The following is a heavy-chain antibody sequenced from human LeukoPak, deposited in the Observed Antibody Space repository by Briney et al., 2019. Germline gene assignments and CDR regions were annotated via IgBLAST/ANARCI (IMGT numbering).Heavy chain of an antibody. V-gene: IGHV3-23*01. CDR3: AKSRGSSGRYPLIDY. D-gene: IGHD6-19*01. CDR1: GFSFNNYA. CDR2: TGSSGGTT. Sequence: GGSLRLSCAASGFSFNNYAMTWVRQAPGKGLEWVSGTGSSGGTTHYADSVKGRFTMSRDKAKDTLYLQMNTLRAEDTAVYYCAKSRGSSGRYPLIDYWGRGTLVTVSS. J-gene: IGHJ4*02.